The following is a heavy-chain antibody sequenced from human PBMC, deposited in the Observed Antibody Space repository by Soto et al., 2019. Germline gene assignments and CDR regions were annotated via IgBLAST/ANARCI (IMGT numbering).Heavy chain of an antibody. Sequence: ASVKVSCKVSGYTLTELSMHWVRQAPGKGLEWMGGFDPEDGETIYAQKFQGRVTMTEDTSTDTAYMELSSLRSEDTAVYYCATVAPPNRLTMMDENWFDPWGQRXLVTVYS. CDR1: GYTLTELS. D-gene: IGHD3-22*01. V-gene: IGHV1-24*01. CDR3: ATVAPPNRLTMMDENWFDP. CDR2: FDPEDGET. J-gene: IGHJ5*02.